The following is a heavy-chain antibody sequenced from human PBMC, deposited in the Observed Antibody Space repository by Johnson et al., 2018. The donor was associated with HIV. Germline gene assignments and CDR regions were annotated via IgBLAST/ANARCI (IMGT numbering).Heavy chain of an antibody. Sequence: VHLVESGGVVVHPGGSLRLSCETSRFTFDDYAMHWVRQAPGKGLEWVSLINWDGDSTYYADSVKGRFTISRDNSKNSLYLQMNSLRPEDTAVYYCARGGKEIDAFDIWGQGTMVTVSS. J-gene: IGHJ3*02. D-gene: IGHD5-24*01. CDR2: INWDGDST. CDR3: ARGGKEIDAFDI. CDR1: RFTFDDYA. V-gene: IGHV3-43D*03.